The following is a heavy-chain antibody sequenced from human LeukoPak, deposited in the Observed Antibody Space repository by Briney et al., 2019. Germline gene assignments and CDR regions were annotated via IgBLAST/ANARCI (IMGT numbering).Heavy chain of an antibody. CDR1: GYIFTNFD. CDR2: ISTYNGNT. Sequence: ASVKVSCKASGYIFTNFDITWVRQAAGQGLEWMGWISTYNGNTDYAQKLQGRVTMTTDTSTSTAYMELRSLTSDDTAMYYCARDQHKFDYWGQGTLVTVSS. CDR3: ARDQHKFDY. J-gene: IGHJ4*02. V-gene: IGHV1-18*01.